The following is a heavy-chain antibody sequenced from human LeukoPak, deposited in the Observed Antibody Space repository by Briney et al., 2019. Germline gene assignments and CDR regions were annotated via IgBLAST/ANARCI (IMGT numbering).Heavy chain of an antibody. CDR2: IYYSGST. J-gene: IGHJ4*02. Sequence: SETLSLTCTVSGGSISSSSYYWGWIRQPPGKGLEWIGSIYYSGSTYYNPSLKSRVTISVDTSKNQFSLKLSSVTAADTAVYYCARTGGAVTIFGVVPGPPLLDYWGQGTLVTVSS. CDR3: ARTGGAVTIFGVVPGPPLLDY. V-gene: IGHV4-39*01. CDR1: GGSISSSSYY. D-gene: IGHD3-3*01.